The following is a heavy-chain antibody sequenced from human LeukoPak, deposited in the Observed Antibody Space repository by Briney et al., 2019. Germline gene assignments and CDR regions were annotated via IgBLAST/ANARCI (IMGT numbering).Heavy chain of an antibody. Sequence: SETLSLTCAVYGGSFSGYYWSWIRQPPGKGLEWIGEINHSGSTNYNPTLKSRVTISVDTSKNQFSLKLSSVTAADTAVYYCARGTAPDYWGQGTLVTVSS. CDR3: ARGTAPDY. D-gene: IGHD6-25*01. CDR1: GGSFSGYY. CDR2: INHSGST. J-gene: IGHJ4*02. V-gene: IGHV4-34*01.